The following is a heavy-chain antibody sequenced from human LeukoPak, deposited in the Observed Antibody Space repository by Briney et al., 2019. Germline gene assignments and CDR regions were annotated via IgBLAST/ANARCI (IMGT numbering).Heavy chain of an antibody. J-gene: IGHJ4*02. D-gene: IGHD6-13*01. Sequence: GGSLRLSCAASGFTLSLYWMSWVRQAPGRGLEWVSSVDGGGGGTYYADSVKGRFTISRDNSKDTLYLQMNGLRAEDTAVYFCAKQTAGSAAWYSLHYDFWGQGTLVTVSS. V-gene: IGHV3-23*01. CDR1: GFTLSLYW. CDR2: VDGGGGGT. CDR3: AKQTAGSAAWYSLHYDF.